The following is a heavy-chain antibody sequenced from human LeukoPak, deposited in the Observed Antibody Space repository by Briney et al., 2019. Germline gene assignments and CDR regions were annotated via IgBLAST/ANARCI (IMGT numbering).Heavy chain of an antibody. CDR1: GYTFTNYD. J-gene: IGHJ6*03. CDR2: MNPNSGNT. CDR3: ARARYETRIWPKSRYDYYHYMDV. V-gene: IGHV1-8*01. Sequence: ASVKVSCKASGYTFTNYDINWVRQATGQGLEWMGWMNPNSGNTGYAQKFQGRVTMTRNTSISTAYMELSSLRYEDMAVYYCARARYETRIWPKSRYDYYHYMDVWGKGTTVTVSS. D-gene: IGHD3-3*01.